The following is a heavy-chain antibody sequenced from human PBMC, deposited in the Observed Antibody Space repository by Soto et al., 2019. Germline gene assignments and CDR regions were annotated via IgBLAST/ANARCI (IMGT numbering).Heavy chain of an antibody. J-gene: IGHJ4*02. D-gene: IGHD6-19*01. V-gene: IGHV4-34*01. CDR3: ARALAGYSSGWLFDY. Sequence: QVQLQQWGAGLLKPSETLSLTCAVYGGSLSGYYWSWIRQPPGKGLEWIGEINHSGSTNYNPSLKSRVTISVDTSKNQFSLKLSSVTAADTAVYYCARALAGYSSGWLFDYWGQGTLVTVSS. CDR2: INHSGST. CDR1: GGSLSGYY.